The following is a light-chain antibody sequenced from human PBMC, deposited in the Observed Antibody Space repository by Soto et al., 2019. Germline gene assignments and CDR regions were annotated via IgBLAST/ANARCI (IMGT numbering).Light chain of an antibody. CDR2: GAS. V-gene: IGKV3-20*01. CDR1: QSVSSSY. CDR3: QQYGSSPYT. Sequence: EIVLTQSPGTLSLSPGERATLSCRASQSVSSSYLAWYQQKPGQAPRLLIYGASSRATGIPDRFSGSGSGTVVTLTISKLEPEDFAVYYCQQYGSSPYTFGQGIKLEI. J-gene: IGKJ2*01.